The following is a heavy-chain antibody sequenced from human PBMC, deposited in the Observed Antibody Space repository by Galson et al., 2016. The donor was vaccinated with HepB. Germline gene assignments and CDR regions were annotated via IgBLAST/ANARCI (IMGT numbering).Heavy chain of an antibody. J-gene: IGHJ6*02. Sequence: SLRLSCAASGFTVSNNYMRWVRQAPGKGLEWVSTISGSGGSTYHADSVKGRFTISRDNSKNTVYLQMNSLRDEDTAVYYCAKRPYSYGWHYGMDVWGQGTTVTVSS. V-gene: IGHV3-23*01. CDR1: GFTVSNNY. CDR3: AKRPYSYGWHYGMDV. D-gene: IGHD5-18*01. CDR2: ISGSGGST.